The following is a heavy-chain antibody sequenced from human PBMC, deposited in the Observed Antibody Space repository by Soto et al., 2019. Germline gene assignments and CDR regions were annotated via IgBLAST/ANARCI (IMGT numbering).Heavy chain of an antibody. V-gene: IGHV4-59*06. CDR1: GGSISSYY. J-gene: IGHJ4*02. CDR2: IYYSGST. D-gene: IGHD3-10*01. CDR3: ARGITMVRGVIFSPYFDY. Sequence: SETLSLTCTVAGGSISSYYGSWIRQPPGKGLEWIGYIYYSGSTYYNPSLKSRVTISVDTSKNQFSLKLSSVTAADTAVYYCARGITMVRGVIFSPYFDYWGQGTLVTVSS.